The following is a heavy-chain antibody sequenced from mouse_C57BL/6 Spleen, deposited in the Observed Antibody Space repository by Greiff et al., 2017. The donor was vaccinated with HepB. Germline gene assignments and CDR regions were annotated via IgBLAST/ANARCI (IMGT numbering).Heavy chain of an antibody. D-gene: IGHD2-4*01. Sequence: DVQLQESGPGLVKPSQSLSLTCSVTGYSITSGYYWNWIRQFPGTKLEWMGYISYDGSNNYNPSLKNRISITRDTSKNQFFLKLNSVTTEDTATYYCARGYEYAWFAYWGQGTLVTVSA. V-gene: IGHV3-6*01. CDR1: GYSITSGYY. CDR3: ARGYEYAWFAY. J-gene: IGHJ3*01. CDR2: ISYDGSN.